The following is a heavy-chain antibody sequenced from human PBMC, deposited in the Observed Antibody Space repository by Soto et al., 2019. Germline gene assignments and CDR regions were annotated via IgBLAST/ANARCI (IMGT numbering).Heavy chain of an antibody. CDR1: GFTFNSYA. D-gene: IGHD6-19*01. CDR2: ISYDGGNK. V-gene: IGHV3-30-3*01. CDR3: ARDPGSGWPPFDY. J-gene: IGHJ4*02. Sequence: QVQLVESGGGVVQPGRSLRLSCAASGFTFNSYAMHWVRQAPGKGLEWVAVISYDGGNKYYADSVKCRFTISRDNSKNTLYLQMNSLRAEDTAVYYCARDPGSGWPPFDYWGQGTLVTVSS.